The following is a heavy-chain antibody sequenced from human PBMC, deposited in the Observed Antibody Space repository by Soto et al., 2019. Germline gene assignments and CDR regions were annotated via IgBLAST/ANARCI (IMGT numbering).Heavy chain of an antibody. D-gene: IGHD2-2*01. J-gene: IGHJ5*02. CDR3: ARVYQLLAGWFDP. Sequence: ASVKVSCKASGYTFTSYGISWVRHAPGRGLEWMGWISAYNGNTNYAQKLQGRVTITTETSTSTAYMELRSLRSDDTAVYYCARVYQLLAGWFDPWGKGTRVTVSS. CDR2: ISAYNGNT. V-gene: IGHV1-18*04. CDR1: GYTFTSYG.